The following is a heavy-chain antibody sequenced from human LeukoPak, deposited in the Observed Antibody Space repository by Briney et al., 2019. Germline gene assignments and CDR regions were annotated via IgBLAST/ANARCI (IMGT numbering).Heavy chain of an antibody. CDR2: IYTGGST. Sequence: GGSLRLSCAASGFTVSSNYMSWVRQAPGKGLEWVSVIYTGGSTYYADSVKGRFTISRDNSKNTLYLQMNSLRDEDTAVYYCARGYCSGGSCYSVHFDYWGQGTLVTVSS. CDR3: ARGYCSGGSCYSVHFDY. V-gene: IGHV3-66*01. D-gene: IGHD2-15*01. J-gene: IGHJ4*02. CDR1: GFTVSSNY.